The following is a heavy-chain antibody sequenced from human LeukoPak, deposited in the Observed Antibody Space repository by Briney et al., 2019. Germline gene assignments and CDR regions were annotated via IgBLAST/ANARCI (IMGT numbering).Heavy chain of an antibody. J-gene: IGHJ6*03. V-gene: IGHV3-21*01. Sequence: TGGSLRLSCAASGFTFSSYSMNWVRQAPGKGLEWVSSISSSSSYIYYADSVKGRFTISRDNAKNSLYLQMNSLRAEDTAVYYCARTPRSYDYVWGSYRPNYYYYVDVWGKGTTVTVSS. CDR1: GFTFSSYS. CDR2: ISSSSSYI. D-gene: IGHD3-16*02. CDR3: ARTPRSYDYVWGSYRPNYYYYVDV.